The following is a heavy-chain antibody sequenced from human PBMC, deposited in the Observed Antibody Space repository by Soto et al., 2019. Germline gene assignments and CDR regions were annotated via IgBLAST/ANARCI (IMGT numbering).Heavy chain of an antibody. V-gene: IGHV4-59*02. CDR2: IYFSGSA. CDR1: GDSVSNNF. D-gene: IGHD2-8*01. Sequence: SETLSLTCTVSGDSVSNNFWTWSRQPPGKGLEWIGYIYFSGSASYNPSLERRVTMSVDSSKNQFSMTLSSVTAADTAMYYCARARPNGFWDYWGQGALVTVSS. J-gene: IGHJ4*02. CDR3: ARARPNGFWDY.